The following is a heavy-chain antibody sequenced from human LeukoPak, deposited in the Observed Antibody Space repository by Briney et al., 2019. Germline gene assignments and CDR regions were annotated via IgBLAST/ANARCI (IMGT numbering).Heavy chain of an antibody. J-gene: IGHJ4*02. CDR2: ISYDGSNK. CDR1: GFTFSSYA. V-gene: IGHV3-30*04. CDR3: NVGYSYASAFDY. Sequence: GGSLRLSCAASGFTFSSYAMHWVRPAPGKGLEWVAVISYDGSNKYYADSVKGRFTISRDNSKNTLYLQMNSLRAEDTAVYYCNVGYSYASAFDYWGQGTLVTVSS. D-gene: IGHD5-18*01.